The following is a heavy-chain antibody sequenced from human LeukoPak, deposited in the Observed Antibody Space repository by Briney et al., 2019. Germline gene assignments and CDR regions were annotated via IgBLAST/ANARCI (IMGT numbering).Heavy chain of an antibody. V-gene: IGHV4-39*01. J-gene: IGHJ4*02. CDR2: IYYSGRT. D-gene: IGHD3-22*01. CDR3: ASGRYDSSGYYYPFDY. Sequence: SETLSLTCTVSGGSIRSSSYYWGGIRQPPGKGLEWIGSIYYSGRTYYNPSLKSRVTISVDTSKNQVSLRLSSVTAADTAVYYCASGRYDSSGYYYPFDYWGQGTLVTVSS. CDR1: GGSIRSSSYY.